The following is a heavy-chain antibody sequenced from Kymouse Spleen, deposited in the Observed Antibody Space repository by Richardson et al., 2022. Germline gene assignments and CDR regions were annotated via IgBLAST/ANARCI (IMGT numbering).Heavy chain of an antibody. V-gene: IGHV4-39*01. CDR3: ARQTSGSYFYFDY. Sequence: QLQLQESGPGLVKPSETLSLTCTVSGGSISSSSYYWGWIRQPPGKGLEWIGSIYYSGSTYYNPSLKSRVTISVDTSKNQFSLKLSSVTAADTAVYYCARQTSGSYFYFDYWGQGTLVTVSS. J-gene: IGHJ4*02. CDR2: IYYSGST. D-gene: IGHD1-26*01. CDR1: GGSISSSSYY.